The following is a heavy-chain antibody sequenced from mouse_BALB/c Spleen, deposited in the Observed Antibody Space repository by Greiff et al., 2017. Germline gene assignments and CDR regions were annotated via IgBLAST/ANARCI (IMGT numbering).Heavy chain of an antibody. D-gene: IGHD2-1*01. Sequence: EVMLVESGGGLVQPGGSLKLSCAASGFTFSSYTMSWVRQTPEKRLEWVAYISNGGGSTYYPDTVKGRFTISRDNAKNTLYLQMSSLKSEDTAMYYCERHDYYGNWPDPYYYAMDYWGQGTSVTVSS. CDR1: GFTFSSYT. V-gene: IGHV5-12-2*01. CDR3: ERHDYYGNWPDPYYYAMDY. J-gene: IGHJ4*01. CDR2: ISNGGGST.